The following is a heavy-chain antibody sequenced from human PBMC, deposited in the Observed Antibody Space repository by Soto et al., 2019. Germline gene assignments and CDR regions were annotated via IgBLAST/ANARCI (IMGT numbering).Heavy chain of an antibody. CDR1: GGSISSGGYY. CDR3: ARSGILTGYYGLYYYYGMDV. D-gene: IGHD3-9*01. Sequence: ASETLSLTCTVSGGSISSGGYYWSWIRQHPGKGLEWIGYIYYSGSTYYNPSLKSRVTISVDTSKNQFSLKLSSVTAADTAVYYCARSGILTGYYGLYYYYGMDVWGQGTTVTVSS. CDR2: IYYSGST. V-gene: IGHV4-31*03. J-gene: IGHJ6*02.